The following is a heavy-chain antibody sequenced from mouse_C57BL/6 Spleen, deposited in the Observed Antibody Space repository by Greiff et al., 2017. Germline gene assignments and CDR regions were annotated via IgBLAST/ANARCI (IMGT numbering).Heavy chain of an antibody. Sequence: VQLQQPGAELVRPGTSVKLSCKASGYTFTSYWMHWVKQRPGQGLEWIGVIDPSDSYTNYNQKFKGKATLTVDTSSSTAYMQLSSLTSEDSAVYYCARDGSRDYWGQGTTLTVSS. V-gene: IGHV1-59*01. D-gene: IGHD1-1*01. CDR2: IDPSDSYT. CDR1: GYTFTSYW. CDR3: ARDGSRDY. J-gene: IGHJ2*01.